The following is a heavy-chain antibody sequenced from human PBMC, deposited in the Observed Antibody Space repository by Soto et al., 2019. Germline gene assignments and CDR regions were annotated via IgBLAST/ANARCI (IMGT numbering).Heavy chain of an antibody. CDR3: AKVEGSSWYVILGGMDV. CDR2: ISGSGGST. J-gene: IGHJ6*02. V-gene: IGHV3-23*01. D-gene: IGHD6-13*01. CDR1: GFTFSSYA. Sequence: GGSLRLSCAASGFTFSSYAMSWVRQAPGKGLEWVSAISGSGGSTYYADSVKGRFTISRDNSKNTLYLQMNSLRAEDTAVYYCAKVEGSSWYVILGGMDVWGQGTTVTVSS.